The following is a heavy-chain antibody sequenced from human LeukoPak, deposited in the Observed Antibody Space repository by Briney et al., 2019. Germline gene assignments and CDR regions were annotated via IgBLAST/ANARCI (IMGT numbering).Heavy chain of an antibody. CDR3: ARGPRSSGWIEDP. Sequence: ASVKVSCKASGYTFATYYMHWVRQAPGQGLEWMGIINPSGGSTSSAQKFQGRVTMTRDTSTSTVYMELSSLRSEDTAVYYCARGPRSSGWIEDPWGQGTLVTVSS. J-gene: IGHJ5*02. D-gene: IGHD6-19*01. V-gene: IGHV1-46*01. CDR1: GYTFATYY. CDR2: INPSGGST.